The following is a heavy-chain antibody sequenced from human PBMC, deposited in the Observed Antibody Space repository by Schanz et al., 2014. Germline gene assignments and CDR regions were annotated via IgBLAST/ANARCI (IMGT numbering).Heavy chain of an antibody. V-gene: IGHV3-9*01. Sequence: EVQVVESGGDLVQPGGSLRLSCEATGFKFDDYAMHWLRQAPGKGLEWVSGIRWNSGVTGYADSVRGRFTISRDNAKNSLYLQMESLRVEDTALYYCAKALGGDVYHYGMDVWGQGTTVTVSS. D-gene: IGHD4-17*01. CDR3: AKALGGDVYHYGMDV. CDR2: IRWNSGVT. CDR1: GFKFDDYA. J-gene: IGHJ6*02.